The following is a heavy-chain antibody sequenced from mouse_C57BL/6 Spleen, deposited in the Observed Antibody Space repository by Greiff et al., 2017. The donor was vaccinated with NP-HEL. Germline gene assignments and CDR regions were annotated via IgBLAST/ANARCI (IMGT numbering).Heavy chain of an antibody. CDR1: GYSITSGYY. J-gene: IGHJ2*01. CDR2: ISYDGSN. D-gene: IGHD1-2*01. CDR3: ASPHYDGAVYYFDY. Sequence: EVKVEESGPGLVKPSQSLSLTCSVTGYSITSGYYWNWIRQFPGNKLEWMGYISYDGSNNYNPSLKNRISITRDTSKNQFFLKLNSVTTEDTATYYCASPHYDGAVYYFDYWGQGTTLTVSS. V-gene: IGHV3-6*01.